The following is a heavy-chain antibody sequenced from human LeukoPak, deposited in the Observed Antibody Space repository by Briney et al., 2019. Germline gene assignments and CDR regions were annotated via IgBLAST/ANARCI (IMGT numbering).Heavy chain of an antibody. CDR1: GFTFSSYW. J-gene: IGHJ4*02. D-gene: IGHD2-15*01. V-gene: IGHV3-7*01. Sequence: PGGSLRLSCAASGFTFSSYWMSWARQAPGKGLEWVANIKQDGSEKYYVDSVKGRFTISRDNAKNSLYLQMNSLRAEDTAVYYCASPDCSGGSCSSYYFDYWGQGTLVTVSS. CDR3: ASPDCSGGSCSSYYFDY. CDR2: IKQDGSEK.